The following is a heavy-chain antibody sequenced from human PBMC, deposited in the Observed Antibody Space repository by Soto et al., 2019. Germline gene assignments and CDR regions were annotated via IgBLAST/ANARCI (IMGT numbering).Heavy chain of an antibody. V-gene: IGHV4-31*03. J-gene: IGHJ4*02. Sequence: SETLSLTCPVSGGSISSGVYYWSWIRQHPGEGLEWIGYIYYSGSTYYNPSLKSRVTISVDTSKNQFSLKLSSVTAADTAVYYCARVVGATGPIDYWGQGTLVTVSS. CDR3: ARVVGATGPIDY. D-gene: IGHD1-26*01. CDR1: GGSISSGVYY. CDR2: IYYSGST.